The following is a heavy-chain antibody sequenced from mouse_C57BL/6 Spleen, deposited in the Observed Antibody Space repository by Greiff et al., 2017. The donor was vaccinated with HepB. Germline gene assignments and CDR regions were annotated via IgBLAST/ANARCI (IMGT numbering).Heavy chain of an antibody. V-gene: IGHV1-15*01. J-gene: IGHJ3*01. Sequence: VKLMESGAELVRPGASVTLSCKASGYTFTDYEMHWVKQTPVHGLEWIGAIDPETGGTAYNQKFKGKAILTADKSSSTAYMELRSLTSEDSAVYYCTRQDGYTPFAYWGQGTLVTVSA. CDR1: GYTFTDYE. CDR2: IDPETGGT. D-gene: IGHD2-3*01. CDR3: TRQDGYTPFAY.